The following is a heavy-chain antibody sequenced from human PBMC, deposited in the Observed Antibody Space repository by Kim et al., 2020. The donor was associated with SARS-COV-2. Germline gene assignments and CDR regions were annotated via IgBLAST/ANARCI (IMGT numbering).Heavy chain of an antibody. Sequence: YGQKLQDRATMTTDTSTSTAYMELRSLRSDDTAVYYCARSGYSGSSLGDYWGQGTLVTVSS. D-gene: IGHD1-26*01. J-gene: IGHJ4*02. CDR3: ARSGYSGSSLGDY. V-gene: IGHV1-18*01.